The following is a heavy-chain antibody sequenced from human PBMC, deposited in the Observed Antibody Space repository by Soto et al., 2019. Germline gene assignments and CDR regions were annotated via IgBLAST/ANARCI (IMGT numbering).Heavy chain of an antibody. CDR1: GFIFSDYY. CDR3: ARGGPYFDF. Sequence: QVQLVESGGGLVKPGGSLRLSCAASGFIFSDYYMTWIRQAPGKGLEWVSYINHIGSAIKYADSVKGRFTISRDNAKNSLYLRMNSLRDEDTAVYYCARGGPYFDFWGRGTLVTVSS. V-gene: IGHV3-11*01. CDR2: INHIGSAI. J-gene: IGHJ4*02.